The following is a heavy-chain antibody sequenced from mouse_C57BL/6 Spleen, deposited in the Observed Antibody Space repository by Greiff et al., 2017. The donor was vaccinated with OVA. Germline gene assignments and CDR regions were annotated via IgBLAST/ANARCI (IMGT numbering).Heavy chain of an antibody. CDR1: GYSFTGYY. V-gene: IGHV1-42*01. CDR3: ARRGPQVYYYAMDY. Sequence: EVQLQQSGPELVKPGASVKISCKASGYSFTGYYMNWVKQSPEKSLEWIGEINPSTGGTTYNQKLKAKATLTVDKSSSTAYMQLKSLTSEDSAVYYCARRGPQVYYYAMDYWGQGTSVTVSS. D-gene: IGHD1-3*01. J-gene: IGHJ4*01. CDR2: INPSTGGT.